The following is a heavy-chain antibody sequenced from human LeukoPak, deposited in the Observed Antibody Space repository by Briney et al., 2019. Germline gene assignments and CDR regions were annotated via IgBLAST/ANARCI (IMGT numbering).Heavy chain of an antibody. CDR1: GYTFTSYG. J-gene: IGHJ3*02. CDR3: ARDPSDRDDAFDI. Sequence: GASVTVSRKASGYTFTSYGISWVRQAPGQGLEWMGWISAYNGNTNYAQKLQGRVTMTTDTSTSTAYMELRSLRSDDTAVYYCARDPSDRDDAFDIWGQGTMVTVSS. CDR2: ISAYNGNT. D-gene: IGHD3-22*01. V-gene: IGHV1-18*01.